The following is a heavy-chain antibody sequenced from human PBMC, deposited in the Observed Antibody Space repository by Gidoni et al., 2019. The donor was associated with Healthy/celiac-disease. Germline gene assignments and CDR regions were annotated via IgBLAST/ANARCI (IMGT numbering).Heavy chain of an antibody. CDR1: GFTFSSYS. J-gene: IGHJ4*02. CDR2: ISSSSSYI. CDR3: ARVNYGDLRSYDY. Sequence: EVQLVESGGGLVKPGGSLRLSCAASGFTFSSYSMNWVRQAPGKGLEWVSSISSSSSYIYYADSVKGRFTISRDNAKNSLYLQMNSLRAEDTAVYYCARVNYGDLRSYDYWGQGTLVTVSS. V-gene: IGHV3-21*01. D-gene: IGHD4-17*01.